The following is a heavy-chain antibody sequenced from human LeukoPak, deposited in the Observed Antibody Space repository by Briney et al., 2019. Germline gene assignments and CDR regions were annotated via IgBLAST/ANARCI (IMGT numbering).Heavy chain of an antibody. J-gene: IGHJ4*02. Sequence: VASVKVSCKASGYTLTNNYLHWGRQAPGQGIEWMGMIYPRDGSTSYAQNFQGRVTVTRDTSTTTVHMELRGLRSEDTAVYYCARDQEGFDYWGQGTVVTVSS. V-gene: IGHV1-46*01. CDR1: GYTLTNNY. CDR2: IYPRDGST. CDR3: ARDQEGFDY.